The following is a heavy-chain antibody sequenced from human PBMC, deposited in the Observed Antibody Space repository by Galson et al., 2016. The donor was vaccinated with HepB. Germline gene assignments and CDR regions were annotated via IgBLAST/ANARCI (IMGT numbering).Heavy chain of an antibody. CDR2: IYDDGST. Sequence: SLRLSCAASGFSVSNNYMSWVRQAPGKGLECVSVIYDDGSTNYADSVMGRFTISRDNSKNTLYLEMNSLRAEDVAVYYCARASGIRGIKGAMDVWGQGTTVSVSS. V-gene: IGHV3-53*01. J-gene: IGHJ6*02. D-gene: IGHD3-10*01. CDR3: ARASGIRGIKGAMDV. CDR1: GFSVSNNY.